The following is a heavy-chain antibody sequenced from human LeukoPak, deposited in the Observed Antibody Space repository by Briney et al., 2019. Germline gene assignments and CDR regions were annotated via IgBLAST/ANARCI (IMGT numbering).Heavy chain of an antibody. CDR1: GGSISSYY. Sequence: SETLSLTCTVSGGSISSYYWSWIRQPAGKGLEWIGRIYTSGSTNYNPSLKSRVTMSVDTSKNQFSLKLSSVTAADTAVYYCARGGIAAAAHYFDYWGQGTLVTVSS. V-gene: IGHV4-4*07. CDR2: IYTSGST. D-gene: IGHD6-13*01. J-gene: IGHJ4*02. CDR3: ARGGIAAAAHYFDY.